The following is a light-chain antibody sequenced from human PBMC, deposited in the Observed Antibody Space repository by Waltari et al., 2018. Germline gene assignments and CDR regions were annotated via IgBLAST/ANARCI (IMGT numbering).Light chain of an antibody. CDR3: SAWDTALDAWV. Sequence: QAGLTQSPSMSRDLRQTATLTCIGSSDNVGNQGPAWLQQHQGQPPKLLFHRSHKRPVGIPEIFTAPRSDNVATLPIHGLQPEDEAVYHCSAWDTALDAWVFGGGTSLTVL. CDR2: RSH. J-gene: IGLJ3*02. V-gene: IGLV10-54*04. CDR1: SDNVGNQG.